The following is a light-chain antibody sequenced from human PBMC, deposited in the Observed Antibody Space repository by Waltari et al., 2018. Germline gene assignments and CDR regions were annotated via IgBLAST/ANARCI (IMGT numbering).Light chain of an antibody. CDR1: QSVLYSSNNKNY. J-gene: IGKJ4*01. V-gene: IGKV4-1*01. Sequence: DIVMTQSPDSLAVSLGERATINCKSSQSVLYSSNNKNYLAWYQQKPGQPPKLLIYWASTRESVVPDRFSGSGSGTDFTLTISSLQAEDVAVYYCQQYYSTPRLTFGGGTKVEIK. CDR3: QQYYSTPRLT. CDR2: WAS.